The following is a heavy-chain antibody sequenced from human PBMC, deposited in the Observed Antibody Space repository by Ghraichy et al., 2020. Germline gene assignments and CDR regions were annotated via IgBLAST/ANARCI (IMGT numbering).Heavy chain of an antibody. D-gene: IGHD2-21*01. CDR2: ITSSSSFI. J-gene: IGHJ6*02. CDR1: GFTFGSYS. Sequence: GGSLRLSCVGSGFTFGSYSMNWVRQSPGKGLEWVSYITSSSSFISYADSVKGRFIISRDNAQNSLFLQMNSLRDEDTGVYYCARGSTVVRFYYYADMDVWGQGTTVTVSS. V-gene: IGHV3-48*02. CDR3: ARGSTVVRFYYYADMDV.